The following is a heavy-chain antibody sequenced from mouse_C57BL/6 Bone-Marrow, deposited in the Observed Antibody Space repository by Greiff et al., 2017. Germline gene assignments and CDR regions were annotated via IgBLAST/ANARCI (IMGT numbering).Heavy chain of an antibody. J-gene: IGHJ1*03. CDR1: GYTFTDYE. D-gene: IGHD2-5*01. CDR2: IDPETGGT. Sequence: QVQLQQSGAELVRPGASVTLSCKASGYTFTDYELHWVKQTPVHGLEWIGAIDPETGGTASNQKFKGKAILTADKSSSTAYMELRSLTSEDSAVYYGRSYYSNYYCDVWGTGTAVTVSS. CDR3: RSYYSNYYCDV. V-gene: IGHV1-15*01.